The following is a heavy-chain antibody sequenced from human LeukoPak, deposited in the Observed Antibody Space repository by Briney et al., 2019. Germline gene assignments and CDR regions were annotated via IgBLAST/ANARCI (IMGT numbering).Heavy chain of an antibody. CDR2: ISSSGSTI. V-gene: IGHV3-11*01. CDR3: ARSVCSGGSCYYYYYYMDV. J-gene: IGHJ6*03. D-gene: IGHD2-15*01. Sequence: PGGSLRLSCAASGFTFSDYYMSWIREAPGRGLEWVSYISSSGSTIYYADSVKGRFTISRDNAKKSLYMQMNSLRAEDTAVYYCARSVCSGGSCYYYYYYMDVWGKGTTVTISS. CDR1: GFTFSDYY.